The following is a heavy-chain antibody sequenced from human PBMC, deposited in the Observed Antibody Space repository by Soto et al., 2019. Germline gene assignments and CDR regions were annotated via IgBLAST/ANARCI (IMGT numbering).Heavy chain of an antibody. CDR3: AKDQLGGWDYYYYYYGMDV. D-gene: IGHD6-19*01. J-gene: IGHJ6*02. Sequence: QVQLVESGGGVVQPGRSLRLSCAASGFTFSTYGMHWVRQAPGKGLEWVAAIWFDGSNKYYADSVKGRFTISRDNSNNTLFLQMNSLRAEDTAVYYCAKDQLGGWDYYYYYYGMDVWGQGTTVTVSS. V-gene: IGHV3-33*06. CDR1: GFTFSTYG. CDR2: IWFDGSNK.